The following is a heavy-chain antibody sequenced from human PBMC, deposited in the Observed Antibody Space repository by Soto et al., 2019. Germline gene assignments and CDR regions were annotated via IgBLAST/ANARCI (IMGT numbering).Heavy chain of an antibody. CDR3: VVAAQPYYFDY. CDR2: ISAYNGNT. D-gene: IGHD2-15*01. V-gene: IGHV1-18*01. Sequence: ASLKVSCKASGYTFTIYGISWVRQAPGQGLEWMGWISAYNGNTNYAQKLQGRVTMTTDTSTSTAYMELRSLRSDDTAVYYCVVAAQPYYFDYWGQGTLVTVSS. CDR1: GYTFTIYG. J-gene: IGHJ4*02.